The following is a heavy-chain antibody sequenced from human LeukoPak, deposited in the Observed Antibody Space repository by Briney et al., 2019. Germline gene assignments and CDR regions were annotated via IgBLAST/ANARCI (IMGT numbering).Heavy chain of an antibody. J-gene: IGHJ4*02. D-gene: IGHD6-19*01. CDR1: GFTFRTFA. CDR3: AKVYTTGWSYFGY. CDR2: FSDNSGST. Sequence: GGSLRLSCAASGFTFRTFAMSWVRQAPGKGLEWVSGFSDNSGSTYYADSVKGRFTISRDNSKDTLYLQMDGLRAEDTAIYYCAKVYTTGWSYFGYWGQGILVTVSS. V-gene: IGHV3-23*01.